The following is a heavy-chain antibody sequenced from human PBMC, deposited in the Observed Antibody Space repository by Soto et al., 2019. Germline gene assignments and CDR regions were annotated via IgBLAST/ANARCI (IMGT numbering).Heavy chain of an antibody. V-gene: IGHV1-18*01. CDR3: ARDRIYYYDSSGYYYYGMDV. CDR2: ISAYNGNT. D-gene: IGHD3-22*01. J-gene: IGHJ6*02. CDR1: GYTFTSYG. Sequence: GASVKVSCKASGYTFTSYGISWVRQAPGQGLEWMGWISAYNGNTNYAQKLQGRVTMTTDTSTSTAYMELRSLRSDDTAVYYCARDRIYYYDSSGYYYYGMDVWGQGTTVTVSS.